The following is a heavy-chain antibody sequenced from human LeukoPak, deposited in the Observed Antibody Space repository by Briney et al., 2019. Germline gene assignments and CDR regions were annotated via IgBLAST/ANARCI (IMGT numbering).Heavy chain of an antibody. V-gene: IGHV4-59*01. CDR2: IYYSGTT. Sequence: SETLSLTCTVSGDSISGYYWSWIRQPPWKRLEWIGYIYYSGTTNYNPSLNGRVTISVDTSKNEASLKLSSVTAADTAVYYCARSRYNWNYYFDYWGQGTLVTVSS. J-gene: IGHJ4*02. D-gene: IGHD1-7*01. CDR1: GDSISGYY. CDR3: ARSRYNWNYYFDY.